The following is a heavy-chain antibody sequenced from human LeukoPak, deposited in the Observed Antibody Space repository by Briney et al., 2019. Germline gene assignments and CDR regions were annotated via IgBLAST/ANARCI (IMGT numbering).Heavy chain of an antibody. Sequence: GGSLRLSCAASGFSLTNFAMSWVRQAPGKGLEWVSLIIGSSGDTFYADSVKGRFTISRDNSKNRLYLQMNSLRAEDTALYYCASATYYYGSGSSTYFDYWGQGTLVTVSS. CDR1: GFSLTNFA. D-gene: IGHD3-10*01. CDR2: IIGSSGDT. CDR3: ASATYYYGSGSSTYFDY. V-gene: IGHV3-23*01. J-gene: IGHJ4*02.